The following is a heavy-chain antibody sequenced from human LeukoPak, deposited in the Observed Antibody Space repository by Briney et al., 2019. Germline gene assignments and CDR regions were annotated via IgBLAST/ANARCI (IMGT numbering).Heavy chain of an antibody. Sequence: EASVKVSCKASGYTFTSNYIHWVRQAPGQGLEWMGMIYPRDGSTSYAQKFQGRVTVTRDTSTSTVYMELSSLRSEDTAVYYCARVGSSTWYESDYWGQGTLVTVSS. D-gene: IGHD6-13*01. J-gene: IGHJ4*02. CDR3: ARVGSSTWYESDY. V-gene: IGHV1-46*01. CDR2: IYPRDGST. CDR1: GYTFTSNY.